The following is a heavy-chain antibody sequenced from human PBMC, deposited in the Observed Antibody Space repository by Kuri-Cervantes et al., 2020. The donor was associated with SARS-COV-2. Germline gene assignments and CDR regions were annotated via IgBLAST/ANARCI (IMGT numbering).Heavy chain of an antibody. J-gene: IGHJ4*02. Sequence: GGSLRLSCAASGFTFSSYGMHWVRQAPGKGLEWVALIHYDGTNTYYAVSVRDRFTTSRDNLNNILYLHMNSLRTEDTAVYFCAKDLRTPGAGPDYWGQGTLVTVSS. CDR3: AKDLRTPGAGPDY. D-gene: IGHD2-8*02. V-gene: IGHV3-30*02. CDR2: IHYDGTNT. CDR1: GFTFSSYG.